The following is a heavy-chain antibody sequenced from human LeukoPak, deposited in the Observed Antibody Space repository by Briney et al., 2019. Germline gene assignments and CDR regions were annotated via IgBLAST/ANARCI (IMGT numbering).Heavy chain of an antibody. V-gene: IGHV3-23*01. CDR2: ISGSGCNT. Sequence: PVGSLRLSCAASGFTFRSDVISWGREAPGEGLGWGSAISGSGCNTYYTHSMKSRFTIPKDNSKNPLYLQLNSLRAEDTAVYQCSKGRYYNDNSDALEIWGQGTMVTVSS. D-gene: IGHD3-10*01. J-gene: IGHJ3*02. CDR1: GFTFRSDV. CDR3: SKGRYYNDNSDALEI.